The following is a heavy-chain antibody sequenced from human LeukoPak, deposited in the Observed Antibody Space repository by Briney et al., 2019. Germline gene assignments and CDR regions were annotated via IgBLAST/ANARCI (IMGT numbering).Heavy chain of an antibody. CDR2: MNPNSGNT. Sequence: ASVKVSCKASGYTFTSYDINWVRQATGQGLEWMGWMNPNSGNTGYAQKFQGRVTMTRNTSISTAYMELSSLRSEDTAVYYCARLVPGIAAAAGAFDIWSQGTMVTVSS. V-gene: IGHV1-8*01. J-gene: IGHJ3*02. CDR3: ARLVPGIAAAAGAFDI. CDR1: GYTFTSYD. D-gene: IGHD6-13*01.